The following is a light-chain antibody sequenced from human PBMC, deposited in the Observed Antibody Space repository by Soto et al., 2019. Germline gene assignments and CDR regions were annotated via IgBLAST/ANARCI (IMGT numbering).Light chain of an antibody. CDR1: QNILYFSSNKNF. CDR3: QQYYGFPLT. V-gene: IGKV4-1*01. CDR2: WAS. J-gene: IGKJ4*01. Sequence: DIQMTQSPDSLTVSLGERATINCKSSQNILYFSSNKNFLGWYQQKPGLPPKVLINWASTREIGVPDRFSGSGSGTDFTLTISNLQAEDVAVYYCQQYYGFPLTFGGGTKVEI.